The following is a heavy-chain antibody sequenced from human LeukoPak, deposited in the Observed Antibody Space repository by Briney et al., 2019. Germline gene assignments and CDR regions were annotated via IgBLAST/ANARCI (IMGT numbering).Heavy chain of an antibody. Sequence: EASVKVSCKTSGYSFTDYYIHWVRQAPGQGFEWLGWISPKSGGTNYAQKFQDSVSLTRDTSIDTAYMELTCLRLDDTAIYYCARGVAANGRRLDPWGQGTLITVSS. CDR2: ISPKSGGT. D-gene: IGHD2-15*01. V-gene: IGHV1-2*02. J-gene: IGHJ5*02. CDR3: ARGVAANGRRLDP. CDR1: GYSFTDYY.